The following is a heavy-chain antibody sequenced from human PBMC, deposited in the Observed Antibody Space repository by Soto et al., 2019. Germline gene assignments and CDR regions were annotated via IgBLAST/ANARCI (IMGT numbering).Heavy chain of an antibody. Sequence: ASVKVSCKASGYTFTSCGISWVRQAPGQGLEWMGWISAYNGNTNYAQKLQGRVTMTTDTSTSTAYMELRSLRSDDTAVYYCARESPYYYDSSGTNWFDPWGQGTLVTVSS. CDR3: ARESPYYYDSSGTNWFDP. CDR2: ISAYNGNT. V-gene: IGHV1-18*01. D-gene: IGHD3-22*01. J-gene: IGHJ5*02. CDR1: GYTFTSCG.